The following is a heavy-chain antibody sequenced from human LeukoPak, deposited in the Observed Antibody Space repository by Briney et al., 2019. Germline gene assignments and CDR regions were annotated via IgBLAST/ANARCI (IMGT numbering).Heavy chain of an antibody. CDR1: GFTFRGSA. V-gene: IGHV3-15*01. J-gene: IGHJ4*02. Sequence: GGSLRLSCAGSGFTFRGSAMHWVRQASGKGLEWVGRIKSKTDGGTTDYAAPVKGRFTISRDDSKNTLYLQMNSLKTEDTAVYYCTTPYSSSWYGFDYWGQGTLVTVSS. D-gene: IGHD6-13*01. CDR2: IKSKTDGGTT. CDR3: TTPYSSSWYGFDY.